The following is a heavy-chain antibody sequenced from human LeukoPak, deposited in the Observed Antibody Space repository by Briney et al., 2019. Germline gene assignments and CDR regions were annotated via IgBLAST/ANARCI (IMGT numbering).Heavy chain of an antibody. J-gene: IGHJ4*02. CDR1: GYTLTELS. D-gene: IGHD3-10*01. V-gene: IGHV1-24*01. Sequence: ASVKVSCKVSGYTLTELSMHWVRQAPGKGLEWMGGFDPEDGETIYAQKFQGRVTMTRDTSISTAYMELSRLRSDDTAVYYCARGRLRGVIMFDYWGQGTLVTVSP. CDR3: ARGRLRGVIMFDY. CDR2: FDPEDGET.